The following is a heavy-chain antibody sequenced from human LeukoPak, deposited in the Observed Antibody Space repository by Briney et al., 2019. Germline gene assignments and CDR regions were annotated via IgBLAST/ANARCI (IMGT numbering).Heavy chain of an antibody. D-gene: IGHD5-12*01. J-gene: IGHJ6*02. CDR2: MNPNSGNT. CDR1: GYTFTSYD. V-gene: IGHV1-8*01. CDR3: ARGRATITSLYYGMDV. Sequence: GASVKVSCKASGYTFTSYDINWVRQATGQGLEWMGCMNPNSGNTGYAQKFQGKVTMTRNTSISTAYMELSSLRSEDTAVYYCARGRATITSLYYGMDVWGQGTTVTVSS.